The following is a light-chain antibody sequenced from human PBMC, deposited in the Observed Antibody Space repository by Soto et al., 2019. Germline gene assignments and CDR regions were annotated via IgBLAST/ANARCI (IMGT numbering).Light chain of an antibody. CDR2: KAS. J-gene: IGKJ1*01. CDR3: QQFIDGWT. Sequence: DIQMTQSPSSLSASVGDRGTITCRASQSISNWLAWYQQKPGKAPKLLIYKASTLKSGVPSRFSGSGSGTEFTLTISGLQPDDFATYYCQQFIDGWTFGQGTKVDI. V-gene: IGKV1-5*03. CDR1: QSISNW.